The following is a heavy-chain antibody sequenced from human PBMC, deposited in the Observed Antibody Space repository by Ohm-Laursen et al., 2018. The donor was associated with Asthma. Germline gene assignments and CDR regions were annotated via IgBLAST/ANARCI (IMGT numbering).Heavy chain of an antibody. CDR3: ARDVAGTFGY. V-gene: IGHV3-23*01. Sequence: SLRLSCTASGVTFSSYAMSWVRQAPGKGLEWVSRISGSGGSTYYADSVKGRFTISRDNSKNTLYLQMNSLRAEDTAVYYCARDVAGTFGYWGQGTLVTVSS. CDR1: GVTFSSYA. J-gene: IGHJ4*02. D-gene: IGHD6-19*01. CDR2: ISGSGGST.